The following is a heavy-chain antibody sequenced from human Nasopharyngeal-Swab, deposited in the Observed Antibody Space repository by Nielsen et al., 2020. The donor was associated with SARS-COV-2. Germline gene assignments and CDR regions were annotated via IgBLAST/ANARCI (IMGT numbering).Heavy chain of an antibody. CDR1: GFTFSSYG. CDR3: ARDRVGWLQLSPDAFDI. Sequence: SLEISWPVFGFTFSSYGMHWVRQAPGKGLEWVAVIWYDGSYKYYGDSVKGRFTISRDNSKNTLYLEMNNLRVEDTAVYYCARDRVGWLQLSPDAFDIWGQGTMVTVSS. D-gene: IGHD5-24*01. V-gene: IGHV3-33*01. J-gene: IGHJ3*02. CDR2: IWYDGSYK.